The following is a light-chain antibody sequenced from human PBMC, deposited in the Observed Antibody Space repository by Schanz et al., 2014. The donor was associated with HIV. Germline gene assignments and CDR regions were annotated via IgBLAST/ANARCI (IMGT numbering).Light chain of an antibody. J-gene: IGLJ3*02. CDR3: SSCTTSNTLV. V-gene: IGLV2-14*03. CDR1: SGDVGSYNC. Sequence: QSALTQPASVSGSPGQSISISCTGTSGDVGSYNCVSWYQQRPGKAPKLVISGVDYRPSGVSSRFSGSKSGSAASLTISGLQAEDEADYYCSSCTTSNTLVFGGGTKVTVL. CDR2: GVD.